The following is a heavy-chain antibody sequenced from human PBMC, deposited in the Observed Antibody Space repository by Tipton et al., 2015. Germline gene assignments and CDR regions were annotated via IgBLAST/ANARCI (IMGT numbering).Heavy chain of an antibody. D-gene: IGHD3-9*01. V-gene: IGHV4-61*01. CDR2: IYQSGNT. CDR1: GGSLSSGSYY. J-gene: IGHJ4*02. Sequence: TLSLTCTVSGGSLSSGSYYWSWIRQPPGKGLEWIGEIYQSGNTNYNPSLKSRVTISADKSKNQFSLKLTSVTAADTAVYYCACQDYDSLTRDYQTVDYWGQGTLVTVSS. CDR3: ACQDYDSLTRDYQTVDY.